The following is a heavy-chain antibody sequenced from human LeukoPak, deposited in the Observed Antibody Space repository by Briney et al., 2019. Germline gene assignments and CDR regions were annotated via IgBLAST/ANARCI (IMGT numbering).Heavy chain of an antibody. V-gene: IGHV3-21*01. CDR3: ARKGYYYDSSGYGY. CDR1: GFTFSSYS. J-gene: IGHJ4*02. CDR2: ISSSSSYI. Sequence: GGSLRLSCAASGFTFSSYSMNWVRQAPGKGLEWVSSISSSSSYIYYADSVKGRFTISRDNAKNSLYLQMNRLRAEDTAVYYCARKGYYYDSSGYGYWGQGTLVTVSS. D-gene: IGHD3-22*01.